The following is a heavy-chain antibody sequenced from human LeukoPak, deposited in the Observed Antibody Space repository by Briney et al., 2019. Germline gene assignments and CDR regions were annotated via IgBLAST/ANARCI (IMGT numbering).Heavy chain of an antibody. CDR3: AKDLGVGAAAGYAFDI. CDR1: GFTFSSYA. D-gene: IGHD6-13*01. V-gene: IGHV3-23*01. J-gene: IGHJ3*02. CDR2: ISGSGGST. Sequence: PGGSLRLSCAASGFTFSSYAMSWVRQAPGKGLEWVSAISGSGGSTYYADSVKGRFTISRDNSKNTLYLQMNSLRAEDTAVYYCAKDLGVGAAAGYAFDIWGQGTMVTVSS.